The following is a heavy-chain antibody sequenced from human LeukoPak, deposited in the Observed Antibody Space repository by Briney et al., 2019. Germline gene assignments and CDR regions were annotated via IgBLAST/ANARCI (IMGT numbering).Heavy chain of an antibody. CDR1: GFTFSSYA. J-gene: IGHJ4*02. CDR2: ISGSGGST. D-gene: IGHD6-13*01. CDR3: AKGRYSSSCYGYYFDY. V-gene: IGHV3-23*01. Sequence: GGSLRLSCAASGFTFSSYAMSWVRQAPGKGLEWVSAISGSGGSTYYADSVKGRFTISRDNSKNTLYLQMNSLRAEDTAVYYCAKGRYSSSCYGYYFDYWGQGTLVTVSS.